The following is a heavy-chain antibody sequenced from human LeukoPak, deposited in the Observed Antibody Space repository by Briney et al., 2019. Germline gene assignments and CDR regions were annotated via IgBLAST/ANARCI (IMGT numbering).Heavy chain of an antibody. D-gene: IGHD5-18*01. V-gene: IGHV4-61*02. CDR2: IPTSGST. Sequence: SQTLSLTCTVSGGSFSSGRYYWRWIRQPAGKGLEWIGRIPTSGSTNYNPSLKSRVTISVDTSKNQFSLKLSSVTAADTAVYYCAQGYSYGYGSYLHRPRPRIFDYWGQGTLVTVSS. CDR1: GGSFSSGRYY. J-gene: IGHJ4*02. CDR3: AQGYSYGYGSYLHRPRPRIFDY.